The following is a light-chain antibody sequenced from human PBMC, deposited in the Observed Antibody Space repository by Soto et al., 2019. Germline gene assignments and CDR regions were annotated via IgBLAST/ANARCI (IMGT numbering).Light chain of an antibody. Sequence: QSALTQPASVSGSPGQSITISCSGTPSDIGAYNYVSWYQHLPGKAPKVIIYDVTNRPSGVSSRFSGSKSGTTASLTISGLQAEDDANYYCGSYAISDTLMIFCGGTKLTVL. J-gene: IGLJ2*01. V-gene: IGLV2-14*03. CDR1: PSDIGAYNY. CDR3: GSYAISDTLMI. CDR2: DVT.